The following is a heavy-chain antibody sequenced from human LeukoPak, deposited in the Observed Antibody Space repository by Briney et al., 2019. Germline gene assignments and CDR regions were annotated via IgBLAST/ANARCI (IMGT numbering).Heavy chain of an antibody. V-gene: IGHV3-33*08. CDR2: IWFDGNNK. Sequence: GGSLRLSCAASGFTFSTYGMHWVRQAPGKGLEWVAVIWFDGNNKYYADSVKGRFTISRDNSKNTLYLQMNSLRAEDTAVYNCARDLASNWNEGLDYWGQGTLVTVSS. J-gene: IGHJ4*02. CDR3: ARDLASNWNEGLDY. CDR1: GFTFSTYG. D-gene: IGHD1-1*01.